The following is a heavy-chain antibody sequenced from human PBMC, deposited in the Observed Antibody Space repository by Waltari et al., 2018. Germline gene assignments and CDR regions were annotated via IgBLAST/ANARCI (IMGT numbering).Heavy chain of an antibody. J-gene: IGHJ4*02. Sequence: QLQLQESGPGLVKPSETLSLTCTVSGGSISSSTYYWGWIRQPPGKGLEWIGSIFYSGSTYSNPSLKSRGTISVDTSKNQFSLKLSSVTAAETAVYYCARAVARNYLLNYFDYWGQGTLVTVSS. D-gene: IGHD6-19*01. CDR3: ARAVARNYLLNYFDY. CDR1: GGSISSSTYY. CDR2: IFYSGST. V-gene: IGHV4-39*01.